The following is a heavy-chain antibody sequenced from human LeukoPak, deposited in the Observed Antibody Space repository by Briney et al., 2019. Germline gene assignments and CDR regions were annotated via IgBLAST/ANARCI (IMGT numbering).Heavy chain of an antibody. Sequence: PGGSLRLSCAASGFTFSIFEMDWVRQAPGKGLEWVSHIGRSGDITHYSDSVRGRFTISRDDARNSLYLQMNSLRAEDTAVYYCAKELTPESSCFDAFDIWGRGTMVTISS. V-gene: IGHV3-48*03. D-gene: IGHD3-22*01. J-gene: IGHJ3*02. CDR1: GFTFSIFE. CDR3: AKELTPESSCFDAFDI. CDR2: IGRSGDIT.